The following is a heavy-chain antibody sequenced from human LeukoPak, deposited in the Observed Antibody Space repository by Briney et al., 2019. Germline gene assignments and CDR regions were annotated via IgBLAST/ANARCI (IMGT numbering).Heavy chain of an antibody. CDR3: ASPKKGYDPGAFDI. V-gene: IGHV3-21*01. J-gene: IGHJ3*02. Sequence: GGSLRLSCAASGFTFSSYRMTWVRQAPGKGLEWVSSISSSSSYIYYADSVKGRFTISRDNAKNSLYLQMNSLRAEDTAVYYCASPKKGYDPGAFDIWGQGTMVTVSS. CDR2: ISSSSSYI. D-gene: IGHD3-16*01. CDR1: GFTFSSYR.